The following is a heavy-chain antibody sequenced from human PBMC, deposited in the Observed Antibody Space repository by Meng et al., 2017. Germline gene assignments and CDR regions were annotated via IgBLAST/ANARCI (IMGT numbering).Heavy chain of an antibody. D-gene: IGHD4-11*01. CDR3: AYATTVSN. J-gene: IGHJ4*02. CDR2: INHSGST. CDR1: GGSFSGYY. V-gene: IGHV4-34*01. Sequence: QAQLQQWGARLLKPSDTLSLTCAVYGGSFSGYYWSWIRQPPGKGLEWIGEINHSGSTNYNPSLKSRVTISVDTSKNQFSLKLSSVTAADTAVYYCAYATTVSNWGQGTLVTVSS.